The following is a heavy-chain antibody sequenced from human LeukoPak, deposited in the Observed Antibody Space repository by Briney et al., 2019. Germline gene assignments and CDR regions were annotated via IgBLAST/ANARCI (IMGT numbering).Heavy chain of an antibody. CDR1: GFTFSSYW. CDR2: IKQDGSEK. Sequence: GGSLRLSCAASGFTFSSYWMSWVRQAPGKGLEWVANIKQDGSEKYYVDSVKGRFTISRDNAKNSLYLQMNSLRAEDTAVYYCARVYYYDSSGYPSYFDYWGQGTLVTVSS. D-gene: IGHD3-22*01. CDR3: ARVYYYDSSGYPSYFDY. V-gene: IGHV3-7*05. J-gene: IGHJ4*02.